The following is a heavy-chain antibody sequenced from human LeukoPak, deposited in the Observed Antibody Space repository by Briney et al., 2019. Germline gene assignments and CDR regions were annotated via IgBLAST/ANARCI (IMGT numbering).Heavy chain of an antibody. CDR2: IKYDGSYT. D-gene: IGHD1-26*01. CDR1: GFTFSGYW. J-gene: IGHJ4*02. V-gene: IGHV3-74*01. CDR3: AKDQRWESPHYLDS. Sequence: GGSLRLSCAASGFTFSGYWMHWLRQTPGKGLVWVSRIKYDGSYTSHADSVKGRFTISRDNAKNTVYLQMSALRAEDTAVYYCAKDQRWESPHYLDSWGQGTLVTVSS.